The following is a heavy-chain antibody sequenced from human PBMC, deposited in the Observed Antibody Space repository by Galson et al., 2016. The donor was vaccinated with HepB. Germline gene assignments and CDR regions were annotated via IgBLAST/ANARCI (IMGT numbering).Heavy chain of an antibody. CDR2: IKQDGSDK. D-gene: IGHD2-2*01. CDR3: ARVYCSSTNCQPGAY. V-gene: IGHV3-7*01. CDR1: GFTFSSFW. Sequence: SLRLSCAASGFTFSSFWMSWVRQAPGKGLEWVANIKQDGSDKYYVDSVKGRFTISRDNAKDSLYLQMNSLRDEDTAGYYCARVYCSSTNCQPGAYCGQGTLVTVSS. J-gene: IGHJ4*02.